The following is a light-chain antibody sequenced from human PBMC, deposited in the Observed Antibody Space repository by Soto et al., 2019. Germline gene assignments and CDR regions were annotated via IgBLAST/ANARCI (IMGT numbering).Light chain of an antibody. J-gene: IGKJ5*01. CDR2: GAS. Sequence: EIVLTQSPGTLSLSPGERATLSCRASQSVSSSYLAWYQQKPGQAPRLLIYGASSRATGIPDRFSGSGSGTDFTLTISRLEPEDVAVYYCQQYGGSLITFGQGTRLEIK. V-gene: IGKV3-20*01. CDR3: QQYGGSLIT. CDR1: QSVSSSY.